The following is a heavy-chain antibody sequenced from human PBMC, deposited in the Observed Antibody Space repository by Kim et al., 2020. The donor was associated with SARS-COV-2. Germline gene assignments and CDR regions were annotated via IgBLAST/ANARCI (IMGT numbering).Heavy chain of an antibody. V-gene: IGHV5-51*01. D-gene: IGHD6-19*01. CDR2: IYPGDSDT. CDR3: ARFSHIAVAGPPHWYFDL. Sequence: GESLKISCKGSGYSFTSYWIGWVRQMPGKGLEWMGIIYPGDSDTRYSPSFQGQVTISADKSISTAYLQWSSLKASDTAMYYCARFSHIAVAGPPHWYFDLWGRGTLVTVSS. J-gene: IGHJ2*01. CDR1: GYSFTSYW.